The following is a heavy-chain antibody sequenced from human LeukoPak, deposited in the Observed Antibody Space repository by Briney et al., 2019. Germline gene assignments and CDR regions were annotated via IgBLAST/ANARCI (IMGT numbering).Heavy chain of an antibody. CDR2: ISNSGVGT. CDR3: AKRDGYSKNFDY. V-gene: IGHV3-23*01. Sequence: GGSLRLSCAASGFTLSSYAMSWVRQAPGKGLEWVSAISNSGVGTYYADSVKGRFTISRDNSKNTLNLQMSGLRAEDTAVYYCAKRDGYSKNFDYWGQGTLVTVSS. D-gene: IGHD5-24*01. CDR1: GFTLSSYA. J-gene: IGHJ4*02.